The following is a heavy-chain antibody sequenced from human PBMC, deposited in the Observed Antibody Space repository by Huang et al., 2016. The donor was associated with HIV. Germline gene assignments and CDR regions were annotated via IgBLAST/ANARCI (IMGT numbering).Heavy chain of an antibody. J-gene: IGHJ3*01. D-gene: IGHD3-10*01. CDR1: GYTFTNYD. V-gene: IGHV1-8*01. CDR2: INPKSGNV. CDR3: ARGFGINYNHEAFDV. Sequence: QIQLAQSGAEVKKPGASVKVSCKASGYTFTNYDINWLRQASGPGLEWMGWINPKSGNVGYTKKFQGRVAILRNSSINTSYLEVTSLTSEDTAVYYCARGFGINYNHEAFDVWGQGTMVTVSS.